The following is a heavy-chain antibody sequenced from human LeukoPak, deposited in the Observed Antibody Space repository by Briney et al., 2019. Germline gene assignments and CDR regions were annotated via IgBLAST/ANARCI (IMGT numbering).Heavy chain of an antibody. CDR3: ARRYCSSTSCYADYAFDI. Sequence: SVKVSCKASGGTFSSYAISWVRQAPGQGLEWMGGIIPIFGTANYAQKFQGRVTITADESTSTAYMELSSLRSEDTAVYYCARRYCSSTSCYADYAFDIWGQGTMVTVSS. CDR2: IIPIFGTA. CDR1: GGTFSSYA. D-gene: IGHD2-2*01. V-gene: IGHV1-69*13. J-gene: IGHJ3*02.